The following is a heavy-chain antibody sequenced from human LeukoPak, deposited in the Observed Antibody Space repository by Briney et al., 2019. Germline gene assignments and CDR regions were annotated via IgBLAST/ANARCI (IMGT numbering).Heavy chain of an antibody. J-gene: IGHJ5*02. Sequence: KPSETLSLTCTVSGGSISSGSYYWGWIRQPPGKGREWIGRIYYSGSTYYNPSLKSRVTISVDTSKNQFSLKLSSVTAADTAVYSCARHRYDFYSSSWSLRWFDPWGQGTLVTVSS. CDR2: IYYSGST. CDR1: GGSISSGSYY. CDR3: ARHRYDFYSSSWSLRWFDP. D-gene: IGHD6-13*01. V-gene: IGHV4-39*01.